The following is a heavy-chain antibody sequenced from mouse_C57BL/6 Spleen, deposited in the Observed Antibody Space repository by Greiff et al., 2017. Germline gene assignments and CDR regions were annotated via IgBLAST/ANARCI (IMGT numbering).Heavy chain of an antibody. V-gene: IGHV1-55*01. J-gene: IGHJ2*01. Sequence: QVQLQQPGAELVKPGASVKMSCKASGYTFTSYWITWVKQRPGQGLEWIGVICPGSGSTNYTEKFKSQATMTVDTSSSTAYMQLSSLTSEDSAVXYCASMGKKYFDYWGQGTTLTVSS. CDR1: GYTFTSYW. D-gene: IGHD1-1*02. CDR2: ICPGSGST. CDR3: ASMGKKYFDY.